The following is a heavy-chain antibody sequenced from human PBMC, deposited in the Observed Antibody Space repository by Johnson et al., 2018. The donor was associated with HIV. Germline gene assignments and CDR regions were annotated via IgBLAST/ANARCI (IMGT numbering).Heavy chain of an antibody. Sequence: QVQLVESGGGVVQPGRSLRLSCAASGFTFSSYAMHWVRQAPGKGLEWVAVISYDGSNKYYADSMKGRLTISRDNSKNTLYLQINSLRTEDTAVYYCAKGYSSSDAFDIWGQGTMVTVSS. D-gene: IGHD6-6*01. J-gene: IGHJ3*02. CDR1: GFTFSSYA. CDR3: AKGYSSSDAFDI. CDR2: ISYDGSNK. V-gene: IGHV3-30*04.